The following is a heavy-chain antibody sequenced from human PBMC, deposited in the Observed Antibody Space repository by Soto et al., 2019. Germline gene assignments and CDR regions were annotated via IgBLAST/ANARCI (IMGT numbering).Heavy chain of an antibody. CDR2: IYYIGTT. D-gene: IGHD1-1*01. CDR3: AKNETTRPWFDP. CDR1: GGSIRNGNYY. V-gene: IGHV4-31*03. Sequence: SETLSLTCTVSGGSIRNGNYYWSWIRQLPGKGLEWIGNIYYIGTTSYNPSLKGRVIISIDTSKNQFSLELTSVLAADTAVYYCAKNETTRPWFDPWGQGTLVTVSS. J-gene: IGHJ5*02.